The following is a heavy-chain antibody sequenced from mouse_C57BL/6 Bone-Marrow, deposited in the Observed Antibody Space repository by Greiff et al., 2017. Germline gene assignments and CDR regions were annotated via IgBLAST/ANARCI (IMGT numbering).Heavy chain of an antibody. CDR2: IDPSDSYT. Sequence: QVQLQQPGAELVMPGASVKLSCKASGYTFTSYWMHWVKQRPGQGLEWIGEIDPSDSYTNYNQKLKGKSTLTVDKSSSTAYMQLSSLTSVDSAVYYCARDYSNLFAYWGQGTLVTVSA. CDR3: ARDYSNLFAY. V-gene: IGHV1-69*01. D-gene: IGHD2-5*01. CDR1: GYTFTSYW. J-gene: IGHJ3*01.